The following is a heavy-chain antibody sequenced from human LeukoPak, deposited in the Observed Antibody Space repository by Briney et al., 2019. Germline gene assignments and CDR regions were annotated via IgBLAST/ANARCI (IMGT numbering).Heavy chain of an antibody. V-gene: IGHV3-23*01. CDR2: ISSTGGST. CDR3: ATHSGYDFYFDY. Sequence: GGSLRLSCAASGFTFRSYAMSWVRQAPGKGLEWISGISSTGGSTYYADSVQGRFTISRDNSKNTMHLQMNSLRADDTAVYYCATHSGYDFYFDYWGQGTVVTVSS. CDR1: GFTFRSYA. J-gene: IGHJ4*02. D-gene: IGHD5-12*01.